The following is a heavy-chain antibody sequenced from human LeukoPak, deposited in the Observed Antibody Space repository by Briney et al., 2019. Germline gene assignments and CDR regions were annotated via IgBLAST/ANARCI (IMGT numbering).Heavy chain of an antibody. D-gene: IGHD1-26*01. CDR2: ISGSGGST. CDR1: GFTFSDSS. V-gene: IGHV3-23*01. J-gene: IGHJ4*02. CDR3: VAVGATKRTYYFDY. Sequence: GGSLRLSCAASGFTFSDSSMHWVRQAPGKGLEWVSAISGSGGSTYYADSVKGRFTISGDNSKNTLYLQMNSLRAEDTAVYYCVAVGATKRTYYFDYWGQGTLVTVSS.